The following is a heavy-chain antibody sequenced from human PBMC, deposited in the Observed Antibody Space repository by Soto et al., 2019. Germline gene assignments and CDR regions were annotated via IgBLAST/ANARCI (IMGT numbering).Heavy chain of an antibody. Sequence: VASVKVFCKASGYTFTSYGISWVRQAPGQGLEWMGWISAYNGNTNYAQKLQGRVTMTTDTSTSTAYMELRSLRSDDTAVYYCARGHYDFWSGYPNWFDPWGQGTLVTVSS. CDR3: ARGHYDFWSGYPNWFDP. CDR1: GYTFTSYG. D-gene: IGHD3-3*01. V-gene: IGHV1-18*04. CDR2: ISAYNGNT. J-gene: IGHJ5*02.